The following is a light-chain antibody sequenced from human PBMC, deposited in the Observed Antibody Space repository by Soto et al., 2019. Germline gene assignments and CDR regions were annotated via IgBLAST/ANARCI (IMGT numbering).Light chain of an antibody. Sequence: QSVLTQPPSVSGAPGQRVTISCTGSSSNIGAGYDVHWYQQLPGTAPKLLIYGNSNRPSGVPDRFSGSKSGTSASLAITGLQAEDEADYYCQSYDSSLSVVFGGGTNFTVL. V-gene: IGLV1-40*01. J-gene: IGLJ2*01. CDR2: GNS. CDR1: SSNIGAGYD. CDR3: QSYDSSLSVV.